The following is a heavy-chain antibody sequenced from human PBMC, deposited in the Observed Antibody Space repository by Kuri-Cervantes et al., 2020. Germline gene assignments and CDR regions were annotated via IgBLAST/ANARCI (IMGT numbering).Heavy chain of an antibody. J-gene: IGHJ4*02. V-gene: IGHV5-51*01. CDR1: GYDFLNSW. CDR2: VWPSGSDT. CDR3: ARRGMQQWLVV. D-gene: IGHD6-19*01. Sequence: GGSLRLSCKGSGYDFLNSWTGWVRQMPGKGLEWMGIVWPSGSDTQYSPSFQGQVTISVDKSINTAYLQWSSLKASDTAMYYCARRGMQQWLVVWGQGTLVTVSS.